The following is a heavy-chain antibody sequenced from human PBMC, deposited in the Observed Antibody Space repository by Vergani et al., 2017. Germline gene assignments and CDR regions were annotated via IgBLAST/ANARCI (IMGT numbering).Heavy chain of an antibody. Sequence: QVQLQESGPGLVKSSETLSLTCSVSFDSIRNLYCNWIRQPPGKGLEWIGSIHYSENTNYNPSLKTPFTISVDTSKNQFSLTLTSVTAADAAVYYCASDTHSGQRADRWGQGILFTVTS. CDR3: ASDTHSGQRADR. V-gene: IGHV4-59*11. CDR1: FDSIRNLY. CDR2: IHYSENT. D-gene: IGHD6-19*01. J-gene: IGHJ5*02.